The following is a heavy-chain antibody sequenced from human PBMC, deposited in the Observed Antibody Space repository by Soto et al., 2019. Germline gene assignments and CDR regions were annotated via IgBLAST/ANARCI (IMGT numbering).Heavy chain of an antibody. J-gene: IGHJ3*02. Sequence: EVQLLESGGGLVQPGGSLRLSCAASGFTFSSYAMSWVRQAPGKGLEWVSAISGSGGSTYYADSVKGRFTISRDNSKNTLYLQMNSLRAEDTAVYYCAKDQRGVMPIFGVDRGPDAFDIWGQGTMVTVSS. D-gene: IGHD3-3*01. CDR3: AKDQRGVMPIFGVDRGPDAFDI. V-gene: IGHV3-23*01. CDR1: GFTFSSYA. CDR2: ISGSGGST.